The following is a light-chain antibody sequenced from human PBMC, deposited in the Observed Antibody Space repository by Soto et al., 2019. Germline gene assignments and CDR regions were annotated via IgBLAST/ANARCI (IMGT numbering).Light chain of an antibody. Sequence: EIGLTQCASALSLSPGERATLSCRASQRFXSNLGWYEQKPGQAPRILXDDISNRATGSPARLSGSGSGTDFTLTISSIQPEDSAAYYLQQRSKWPQTFGQGTKVDIK. CDR1: QRFXSN. CDR2: DIS. V-gene: IGKV3-11*01. J-gene: IGKJ1*01. CDR3: QQRSKWPQT.